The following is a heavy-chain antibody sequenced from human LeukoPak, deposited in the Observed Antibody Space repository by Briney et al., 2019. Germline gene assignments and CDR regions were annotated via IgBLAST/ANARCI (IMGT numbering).Heavy chain of an antibody. CDR2: INHSGST. CDR3: ARGYTIFGVIIISSSYYYGMDV. CDR1: GGSFSGYY. Sequence: SETLSLTCAVYGGSFSGYYWSWIRQPPGKGLEWIGEINHSGSTNYNPSLKSRVTISVDTSKNQFSLKLSSVTAADTAVYYCARGYTIFGVIIISSSYYYGMDVWGQGTTVTVSS. V-gene: IGHV4-34*01. J-gene: IGHJ6*02. D-gene: IGHD3-3*01.